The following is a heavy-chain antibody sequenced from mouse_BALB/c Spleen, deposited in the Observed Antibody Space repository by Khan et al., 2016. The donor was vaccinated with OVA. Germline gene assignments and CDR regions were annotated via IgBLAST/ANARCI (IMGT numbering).Heavy chain of an antibody. CDR1: GFTISSSC. D-gene: IGHD2-1*01. CDR2: ISRGSSTI. V-gene: IGHV5-17*02. Sequence: DVHLVESGGGLVQPGGSRKLSCAASGFTISSSCMHWVRQAPEKGLEWVACISRGSSTIYYVDTVQGRFTITRDNPYNTPFLQMTSLTSEDTAMYYCVRSGGNFHWYFDVWGEGTSVTVSS. J-gene: IGHJ1*01. CDR3: VRSGGNFHWYFDV.